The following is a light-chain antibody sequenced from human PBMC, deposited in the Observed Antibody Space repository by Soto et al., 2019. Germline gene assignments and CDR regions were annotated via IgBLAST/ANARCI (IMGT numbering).Light chain of an antibody. CDR3: QQYKSYWT. J-gene: IGKJ1*01. Sequence: DIVMTQSPATLSVAPGERVTFSCRASQGVSRKLAWYQHKPGQAPRLLIHDVSDRATGIPARFSGSGSGTEFTLTISSLQPDDFATYYCQQYKSYWTFGQGTKVDI. V-gene: IGKV3D-15*01. CDR1: QGVSRK. CDR2: DVS.